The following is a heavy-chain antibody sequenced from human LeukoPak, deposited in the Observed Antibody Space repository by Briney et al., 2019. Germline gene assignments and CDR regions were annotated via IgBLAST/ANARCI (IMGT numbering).Heavy chain of an antibody. CDR2: ISAYNGNT. J-gene: IGHJ4*02. CDR1: GYTFTSYG. Sequence: GASVKVSCKASGYTFTSYGISWVRQAPGQGLEWMGWISAYNGNTNYAQKLQGRVTITRDTSASTAYMELSSLRSEDAAVYYCARDRYGSGWYRTIPSLIDYWGQGTLVTVSS. CDR3: ARDRYGSGWYRTIPSLIDY. V-gene: IGHV1-18*01. D-gene: IGHD6-19*01.